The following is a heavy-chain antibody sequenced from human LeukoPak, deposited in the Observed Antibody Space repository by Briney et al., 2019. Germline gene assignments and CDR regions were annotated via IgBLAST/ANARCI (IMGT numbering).Heavy chain of an antibody. CDR2: ISFSGSTI. J-gene: IGHJ4*02. CDR3: ARDIVAAGLFFDY. Sequence: GGSLRLSCAASGFTFSDYYMGWIRQAPGKGLEGVSYISFSGSTIYYADSVKGRFTISRDDAKNSLYLQMNSLRAEDTAVYYCARDIVAAGLFFDYWGQGTLVTVSS. V-gene: IGHV3-11*01. D-gene: IGHD6-13*01. CDR1: GFTFSDYY.